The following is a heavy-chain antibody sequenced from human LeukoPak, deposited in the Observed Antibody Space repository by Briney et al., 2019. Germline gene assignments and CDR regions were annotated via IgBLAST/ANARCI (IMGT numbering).Heavy chain of an antibody. CDR2: INHSGST. J-gene: IGHJ6*03. Sequence: SETLSLTCAVYGGSFSGYYWSWIRQPPGKGLEWIGEINHSGSTNYNPPLKSRVTISVDTSKNQFSLKPSSVTAADTAVYYCARTRPDIVVVPAAISQRGNYYYYYHMHVWGKGTTVTVSS. V-gene: IGHV4-34*01. CDR3: ARTRPDIVVVPAAISQRGNYYYYYHMHV. CDR1: GGSFSGYY. D-gene: IGHD2-2*02.